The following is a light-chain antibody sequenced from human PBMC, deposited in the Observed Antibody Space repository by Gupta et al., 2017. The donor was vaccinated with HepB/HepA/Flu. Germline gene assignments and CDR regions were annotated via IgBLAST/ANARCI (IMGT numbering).Light chain of an antibody. CDR3: QQDNNWPLT. Sequence: EIVMTQSPATLSVSSGERATLSCRASQSVSSNLAWYQQKPGQAPRLLIYRASIRATGIPARFSGSGSGTEFTLTISSLQSEDFVIYYCQQDNNWPLTFGGGTKVEIK. CDR1: QSVSSN. CDR2: RAS. V-gene: IGKV3-15*01. J-gene: IGKJ4*01.